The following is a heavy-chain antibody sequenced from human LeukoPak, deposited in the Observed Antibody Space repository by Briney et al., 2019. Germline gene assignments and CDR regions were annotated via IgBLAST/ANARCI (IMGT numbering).Heavy chain of an antibody. V-gene: IGHV3-33*01. D-gene: IGHD4-17*01. CDR3: ARDRGLRREDDAFDI. CDR1: GFTFSSYG. CDR2: IWYDGSNK. Sequence: GGPLRLSCAASGFTFSSYGMHWVRQAPGKGLEWVAVIWYDGSNKYYADSVKGRFTISRDNSKNTLYLQMNSLRAEDTAVYYCARDRGLRREDDAFDIWGQGTMVTVSS. J-gene: IGHJ3*02.